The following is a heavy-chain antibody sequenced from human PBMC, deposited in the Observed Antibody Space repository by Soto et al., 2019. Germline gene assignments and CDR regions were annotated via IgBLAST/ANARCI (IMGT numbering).Heavy chain of an antibody. D-gene: IGHD2-15*01. Sequence: QLQLQESGSGLVKPSQTLSLTCAVSGGSISSGGYSWSWIRQPPGKGLEWIGYIYHSGSTYYNPSLKSRVTISVDRSKNQFSLKLSSVTAADTAVYYCARVTGVAATSASLPTSNVEWFDPWGQGTLVTVSS. CDR2: IYHSGST. CDR3: ARVTGVAATSASLPTSNVEWFDP. CDR1: GGSISSGGYS. J-gene: IGHJ5*02. V-gene: IGHV4-30-2*01.